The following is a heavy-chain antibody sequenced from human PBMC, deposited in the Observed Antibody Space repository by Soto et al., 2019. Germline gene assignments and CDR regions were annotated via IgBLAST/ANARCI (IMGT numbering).Heavy chain of an antibody. CDR1: GYSFTSYW. V-gene: IGHV5-51*01. Sequence: GESLKISCKGSGYSFTSYWIAWVRQMPGKGLEWMGVVYPGDSDTKYSPSFQGHVTISADRSSSTAFLQWSSLKASDTAVYYCARGLNWNYIMIWLDTWGQGTLVTVSS. CDR2: VYPGDSDT. J-gene: IGHJ5*02. CDR3: ARGLNWNYIMIWLDT. D-gene: IGHD3-16*01.